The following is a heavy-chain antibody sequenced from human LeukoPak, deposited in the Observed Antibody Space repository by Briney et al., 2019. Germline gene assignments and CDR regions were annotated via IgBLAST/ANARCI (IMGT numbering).Heavy chain of an antibody. CDR3: AREGITMVRGVLERKRYYYYYMDV. CDR2: INHSGST. D-gene: IGHD3-10*01. Sequence: PSETLSLTCTASGGSISSSSYYWGWIRQPPGKGLEWIGEINHSGSTNYNPSLKSRVTISVDTSKNQFSLKLSSVTAADTAVYYCAREGITMVRGVLERKRYYYYYMDVWGKGTTVTISS. CDR1: GGSISSSSYY. V-gene: IGHV4-39*07. J-gene: IGHJ6*03.